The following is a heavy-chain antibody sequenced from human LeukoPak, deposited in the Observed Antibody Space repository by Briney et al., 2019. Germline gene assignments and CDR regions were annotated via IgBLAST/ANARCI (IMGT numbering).Heavy chain of an antibody. J-gene: IGHJ3*02. CDR1: GYTFTGYY. CDR3: ARSLRGWDAFDI. Sequence: ASVKVSCKASGYTFTGYYMHWVRQAPGQGLEWMGWINPNSGGTNYAQKFQGRVTMTRDTSISTAYMELSRLRADDTAVYYCARSLRGWDAFDIWGQGTMVTVSS. CDR2: INPNSGGT. D-gene: IGHD2-15*01. V-gene: IGHV1-2*02.